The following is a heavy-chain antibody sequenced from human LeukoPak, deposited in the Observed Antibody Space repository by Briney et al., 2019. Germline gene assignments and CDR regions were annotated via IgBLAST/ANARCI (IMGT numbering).Heavy chain of an antibody. CDR1: GFTFSDYW. CDR2: IKQDGSQR. J-gene: IGHJ4*02. CDR3: AGRGGSSSRRSPIDY. V-gene: IGHV3-7*01. Sequence: GGSLRLSCTASGFTFSDYWMTWVRQAPGKGPEWVANIKQDGSQRYYVDSVRGRFTISRDNAKNSLFLQMNGLRAEDTAVYYCAGRGGSSSRRSPIDYWGQGTLVTVSS. D-gene: IGHD6-6*01.